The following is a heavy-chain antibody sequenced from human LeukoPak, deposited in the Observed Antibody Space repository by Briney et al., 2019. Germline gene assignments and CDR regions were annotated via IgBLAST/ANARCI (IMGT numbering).Heavy chain of an antibody. V-gene: IGHV1-2*02. CDR3: ARDGVAGSSDAFDI. Sequence: ASVKVSCKASGYTFIGYYMHWVRQAPGQGLEWMGWIDPYSGGTHFAQRFQGRVSMPLDTSISTAYMELTRLTSDDTAVYYCARDGVAGSSDAFDIWGQGTMVTVSA. D-gene: IGHD6-19*01. CDR2: IDPYSGGT. CDR1: GYTFIGYY. J-gene: IGHJ3*02.